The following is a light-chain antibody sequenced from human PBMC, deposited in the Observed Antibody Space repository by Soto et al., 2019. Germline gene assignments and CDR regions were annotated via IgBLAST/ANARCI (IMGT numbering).Light chain of an antibody. CDR1: QYVSTTF. J-gene: IGKJ4*01. CDR2: GAS. CDR3: QQYGSSPLT. Sequence: EIVLTQSPGTLSLSPGERATLSCRASQYVSTTFFAWYQPKPGQAPRLLIYGASNRATGIPDRFSGSGYGTDFTLTISRPEPEDFAVYYCQQYGSSPLTFGGGTRMEIK. V-gene: IGKV3-20*01.